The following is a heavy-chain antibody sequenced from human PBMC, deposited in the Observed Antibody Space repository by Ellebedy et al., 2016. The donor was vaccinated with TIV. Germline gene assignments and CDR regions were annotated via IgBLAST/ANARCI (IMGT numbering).Heavy chain of an antibody. CDR2: IYYSGST. CDR3: ARDPVDGYGHFDY. D-gene: IGHD5-18*01. J-gene: IGHJ4*02. V-gene: IGHV4-59*12. CDR1: GGSISSYY. Sequence: GSLRLSXTVSGGSISSYYWSWIRQPPGKGLEWIGYIYYSGSTNYNPSLKSRVTISVDTSKNQFSLRLTSVTDADTAVYYCARDPVDGYGHFDYWGQGTLVTASS.